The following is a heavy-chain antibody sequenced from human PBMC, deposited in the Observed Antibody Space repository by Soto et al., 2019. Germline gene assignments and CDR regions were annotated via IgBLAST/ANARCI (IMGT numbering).Heavy chain of an antibody. CDR2: IIPILGIA. V-gene: IGHV1-69*02. CDR3: ARLTLEYSSSLPDY. CDR1: GGTFSSYT. J-gene: IGHJ4*02. D-gene: IGHD6-6*01. Sequence: GASVKVSCKASGGTFSSYTISWVRQAPGQGLEWMGRIIPILGIANYAQKFQGRVTITADKSTSTAYMELSSLRSEDTAVYYCARLTLEYSSSLPDYWGQGTLVTVSS.